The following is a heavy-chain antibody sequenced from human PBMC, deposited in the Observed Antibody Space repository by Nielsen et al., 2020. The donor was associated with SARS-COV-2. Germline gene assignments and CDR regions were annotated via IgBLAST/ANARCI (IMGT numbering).Heavy chain of an antibody. J-gene: IGHJ5*02. CDR2: FDPEDGET. D-gene: IGHD3-3*01. Sequence: ASVTVSCKVSGYTLTELSMHWVRQAPENGLEWMGGFDPEDGETIYAQKFQGRVTMTEDTSTDTAYMELSSLRSEDTAVYYCATSTPLVRSAWFDPWGQGTLVTVSS. CDR1: GYTLTELS. CDR3: ATSTPLVRSAWFDP. V-gene: IGHV1-24*01.